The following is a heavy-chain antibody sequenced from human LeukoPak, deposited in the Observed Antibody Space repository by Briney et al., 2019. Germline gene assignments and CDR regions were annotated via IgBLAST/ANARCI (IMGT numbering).Heavy chain of an antibody. Sequence: SETLSLTCTVSGGSISSGGYYWSWIRQHPGKGLEWIGYIYYSGSTYYNPSLKSRVTISVDTSKNQFSLKLSSVTAADTAVYYCATSRGGDYYDSSGYYYVFGYWGQGTLVTVSS. J-gene: IGHJ4*02. CDR1: GGSISSGGYY. D-gene: IGHD3-22*01. V-gene: IGHV4-31*03. CDR2: IYYSGST. CDR3: ATSRGGDYYDSSGYYYVFGY.